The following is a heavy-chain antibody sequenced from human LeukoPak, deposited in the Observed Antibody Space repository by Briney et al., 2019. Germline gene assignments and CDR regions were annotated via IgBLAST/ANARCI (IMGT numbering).Heavy chain of an antibody. CDR2: IYSGGST. CDR3: AKGGVVVAWYYFDY. CDR1: GFTFSSYA. J-gene: IGHJ4*02. V-gene: IGHV3-23*03. D-gene: IGHD2-15*01. Sequence: GGSLRLSCAASGFTFSSYAMSWVRQAPGKGLEWVSVIYSGGSTYYADSVKGRFTISRDNSKNTLYLQMNSLRAEDTAVYFCAKGGVVVAWYYFDYWGQGTLVTVSS.